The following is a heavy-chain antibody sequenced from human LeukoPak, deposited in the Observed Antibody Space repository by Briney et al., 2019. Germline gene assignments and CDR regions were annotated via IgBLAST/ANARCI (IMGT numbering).Heavy chain of an antibody. CDR3: ARDCSGGSCYGAFDI. V-gene: IGHV4-30-4*01. D-gene: IGHD2-15*01. CDR1: GGSIGSYY. Sequence: SETLSLTCTVSGGSIGSYYWSWIRQPPGKGLEWIGYIYDSGSTYYNPSLKSRITISVDTSENRFSLKLSSVTATDTAVYYCARDCSGGSCYGAFDIWGQGTMVTVSS. CDR2: IYDSGST. J-gene: IGHJ3*02.